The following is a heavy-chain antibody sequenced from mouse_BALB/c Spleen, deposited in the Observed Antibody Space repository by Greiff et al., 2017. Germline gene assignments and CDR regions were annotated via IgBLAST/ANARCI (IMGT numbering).Heavy chain of an antibody. J-gene: IGHJ3*01. V-gene: IGHV5-9-4*01. D-gene: IGHD4-1*01. CDR2: ISSGGSYT. Sequence: EVQVVESGGGLVKPGGSLKLSCAASGFTFSSYAMSWVRQSPEKRLEWVAEISSGGSYTYYPDTVTGRFTISRDNAKNTLYLEMSSLRSEDTAMYYCARLTGRDWFAYWGQGTLVTVSA. CDR1: GFTFSSYA. CDR3: ARLTGRDWFAY.